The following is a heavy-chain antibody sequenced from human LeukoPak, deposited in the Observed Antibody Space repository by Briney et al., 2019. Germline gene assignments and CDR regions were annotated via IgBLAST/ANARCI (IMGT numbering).Heavy chain of an antibody. J-gene: IGHJ4*02. V-gene: IGHV4-34*01. Sequence: SETLSLTCAVYGGSFSGYYWSWIRQPPGKGLEWIGEINHSGSTNYNPSPKSRVTISVDTSKNQFSLKLSSVTAADTAVYYCARGSSGWYSYFDYWGQGTLVTVSS. CDR3: ARGSSGWYSYFDY. CDR2: INHSGST. D-gene: IGHD6-19*01. CDR1: GGSFSGYY.